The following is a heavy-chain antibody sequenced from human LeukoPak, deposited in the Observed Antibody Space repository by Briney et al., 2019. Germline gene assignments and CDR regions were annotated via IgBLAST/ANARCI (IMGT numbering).Heavy chain of an antibody. J-gene: IGHJ4*02. CDR3: ARETMGGGFGN. CDR2: IYYSGST. D-gene: IGHD3-16*01. CDR1: GGSISNFY. Sequence: SETLSLTCTVSGGSISNFYWSWIRQPPGKGLEWIGYIYYSGSTNYDPSLKSRVTISLDTSKNQFSLKLSSVTAADTAVYFCARETMGGGFGNWGQGTLVTVSS. V-gene: IGHV4-59*01.